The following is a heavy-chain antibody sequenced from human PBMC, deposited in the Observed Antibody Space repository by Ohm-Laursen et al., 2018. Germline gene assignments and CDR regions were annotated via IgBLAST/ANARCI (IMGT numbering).Heavy chain of an antibody. CDR1: GFTFSSYA. Sequence: SLRLSCAASGFTFSSYAMSWVRQAPGKGLEWVSGISGSGGSTYYADSMKGRFTISRDNSKNTLYLQMNSLRAEDTAVYYCAKDYSHSSGWYLDVWGQGTMVIVSS. J-gene: IGHJ3*01. D-gene: IGHD6-19*01. V-gene: IGHV3-23*01. CDR3: AKDYSHSSGWYLDV. CDR2: ISGSGGST.